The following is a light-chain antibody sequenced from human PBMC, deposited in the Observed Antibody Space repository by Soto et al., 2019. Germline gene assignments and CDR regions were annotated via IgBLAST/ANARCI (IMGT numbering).Light chain of an antibody. J-gene: IGLJ2*01. CDR3: QSWGTGIQV. CDR2: LNSDGSH. Sequence: QSVLTQSPSASASLGASVKLTCTLSSGHSSYAIAWHQQQPEKGPRYLMKLNSDGSHSKGDGIPDRYSGSSSGAQRYLTIASLQSGDGADYHCQSWGTGIQVFGGGTKLTVL. CDR1: SGHSSYA. V-gene: IGLV4-69*01.